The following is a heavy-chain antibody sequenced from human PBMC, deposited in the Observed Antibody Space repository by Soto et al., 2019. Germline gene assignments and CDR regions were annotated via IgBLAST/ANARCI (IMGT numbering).Heavy chain of an antibody. J-gene: IGHJ4*02. CDR1: GFTFSRYP. CDR3: AREEPHPAPLVF. Sequence: GGSLRLSCAAYGFTFSRYPMHWVRQAPGKGLEWVAGISDDGSNIQYADSVKGRLTVSRDDSKSTLYLQMNNLGTEDTVEYFCAREEPHPAPLVFWGQGTLVTVSS. V-gene: IGHV3-30-3*01. CDR2: ISDDGSNI.